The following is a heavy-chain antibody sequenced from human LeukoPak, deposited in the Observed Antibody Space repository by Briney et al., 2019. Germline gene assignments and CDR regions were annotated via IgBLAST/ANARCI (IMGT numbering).Heavy chain of an antibody. CDR2: ISSSSSTI. CDR3: ARDLGGHRDY. D-gene: IGHD5-18*01. J-gene: IGHJ4*02. Sequence: GGSLRPPCEASGFTFSGYGRNGVRRAPGKGLEWVSYISSSSSTIYYADSVKGRFTISRDNAKNSLYLQMNSLRDEDTAVYYCARDLGGHRDYWGQGTLVTVSS. V-gene: IGHV3-48*02. CDR1: GFTFSGYG.